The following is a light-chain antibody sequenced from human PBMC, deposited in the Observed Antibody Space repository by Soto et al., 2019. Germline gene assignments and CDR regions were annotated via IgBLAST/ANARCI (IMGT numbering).Light chain of an antibody. V-gene: IGKV1-33*01. CDR1: QFIDSY. CDR3: QQCNNLPIT. J-gene: IGKJ5*01. Sequence: DIQLTRSPTSLSASVGDRVTIACRASQFIDSYLNWYQQKPGKAPKLLIYAASSLQSGVSSRFSGSGSGTDFTFTISSLQPEDIATYYCQQCNNLPITFGQGTRLEIK. CDR2: AAS.